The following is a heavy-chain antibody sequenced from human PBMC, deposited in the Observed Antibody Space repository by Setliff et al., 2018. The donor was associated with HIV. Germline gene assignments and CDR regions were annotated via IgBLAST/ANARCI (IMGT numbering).Heavy chain of an antibody. J-gene: IGHJ6*03. D-gene: IGHD3-10*01. V-gene: IGHV4-61*01. Sequence: KSSETLSLTCAVSGYSLSSDYYWGWIRQPPGKGLEWIGYIHYTGSTTYNPSLKSRVTISVDTSKNQFSLILSSVTAADTAVYYCARDRREEGMVRGVGLYYYYYMDVWGKGTTVTVSS. CDR2: IHYTGST. CDR3: ARDRREEGMVRGVGLYYYYYMDV. CDR1: GYSLSSDYY.